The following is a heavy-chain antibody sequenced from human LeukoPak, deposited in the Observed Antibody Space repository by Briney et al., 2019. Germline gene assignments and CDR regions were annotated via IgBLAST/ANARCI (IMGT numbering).Heavy chain of an antibody. V-gene: IGHV3-15*01. CDR1: GFNLNYAW. CDR2: IKSETDGGAK. CDR3: TTLVGAPTY. Sequence: GGSLRLSCAASGFNLNYAWMTWGRQAPGKGLEWVGRIKSETDGGAKDYAAPVKGRFSISRDDSKSILYLEMTSLKTEDTAVYYCTTLVGAPTYWGQGTLVTVSS. J-gene: IGHJ4*02. D-gene: IGHD1-26*01.